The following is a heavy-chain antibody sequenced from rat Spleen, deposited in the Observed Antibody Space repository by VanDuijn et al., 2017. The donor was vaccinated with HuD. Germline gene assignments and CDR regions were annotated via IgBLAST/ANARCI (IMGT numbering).Heavy chain of an antibody. CDR2: ISHDGSTT. D-gene: IGHD1-2*01. CDR3: ASSYSSYVFDY. V-gene: IGHV5-25*01. CDR1: GFTFSNYD. J-gene: IGHJ2*01. Sequence: EVQLVESGGVLVRPGRSMKLSCAASGFTFSNYDMAWVRQAPTKGLEWAASISHDGSTTYYRDSVRGRFIISRNNAENALYLQMDSLRPEDTATYYCASSYSSYVFDYWGQGVMVTVSS.